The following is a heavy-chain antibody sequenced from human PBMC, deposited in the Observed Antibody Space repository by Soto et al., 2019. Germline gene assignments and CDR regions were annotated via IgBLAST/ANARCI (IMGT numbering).Heavy chain of an antibody. J-gene: IGHJ4*02. CDR1: GFTFSSYE. CDR2: ISSSGSTI. CDR3: ARAKNTVTPYLDFDY. Sequence: GGSLRLSCAASGFTFSSYEMNWVRQAPGKGLEWVSYISSSGSTIYYADSVKGRFTISRDNAKNSLYLQMNSLRAEDTAVYYCARAKNTVTPYLDFDYWGQGTLVTVSS. V-gene: IGHV3-48*03. D-gene: IGHD4-17*01.